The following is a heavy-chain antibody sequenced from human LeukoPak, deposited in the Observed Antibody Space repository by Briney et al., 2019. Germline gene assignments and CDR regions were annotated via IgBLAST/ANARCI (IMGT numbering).Heavy chain of an antibody. J-gene: IGHJ4*02. CDR3: ARVVQYTSFDY. Sequence: PGASVKVSCKASGGTFSSYAISWVRQAPGQGLEWMGGIIPIFGTANYAQKFQGRVTMTRDMSTSTVYMDLSSLRTEDTAVYYCARVVQYTSFDYWGQGTLVTVSS. V-gene: IGHV1-69*05. CDR1: GGTFSSYA. CDR2: IIPIFGTA. D-gene: IGHD6-6*01.